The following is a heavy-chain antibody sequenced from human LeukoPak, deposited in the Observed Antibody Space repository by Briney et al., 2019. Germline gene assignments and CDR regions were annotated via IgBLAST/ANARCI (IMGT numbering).Heavy chain of an antibody. CDR3: ARAGGLDY. J-gene: IGHJ4*02. V-gene: IGHV3-7*04. CDR2: IKQDGSEK. Sequence: GGSLRLSCAASGFTFSNYWMSWVRQAPGKGLGWVANIKQDGSEKYHVDSVKGRFTISRDNAKNSLYLQMNSLRAEDTAVYYCARAGGLDYWGQGTLVTVSS. CDR1: GFTFSNYW. D-gene: IGHD3-16*01.